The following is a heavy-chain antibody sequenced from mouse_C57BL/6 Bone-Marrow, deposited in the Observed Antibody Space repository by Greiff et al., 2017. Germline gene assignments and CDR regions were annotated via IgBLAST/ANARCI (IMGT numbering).Heavy chain of an antibody. CDR3: ARWELGLY. J-gene: IGHJ2*01. V-gene: IGHV1-55*01. CDR2: IYPGSGST. Sequence: QVQLQQPGAELVKPGASVKMSCKASGYTFTSYWITWVKQRPGQGLEWIGDIYPGSGSTNYNEKFKSKATLTVDKSSSTAYMQLSSLTSEDSAVYYCARWELGLYWGQGTTLTVSS. D-gene: IGHD4-1*01. CDR1: GYTFTSYW.